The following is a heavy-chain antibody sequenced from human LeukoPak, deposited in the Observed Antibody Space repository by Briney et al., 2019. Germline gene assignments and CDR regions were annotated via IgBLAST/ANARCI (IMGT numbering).Heavy chain of an antibody. Sequence: PGGSPRLSCAASGFAFNSQTMSWVRQAPGKGLEWVANIKLDGSEKNYVDSVKGRFTISRDNTKNSLYLQMNSLRVEDTAVFYCARDQYDTWSRRGNFDSWGQGTLVIVSS. CDR2: IKLDGSEK. J-gene: IGHJ4*02. CDR3: ARDQYDTWSRRGNFDS. V-gene: IGHV3-7*03. D-gene: IGHD3-3*01. CDR1: GFAFNSQT.